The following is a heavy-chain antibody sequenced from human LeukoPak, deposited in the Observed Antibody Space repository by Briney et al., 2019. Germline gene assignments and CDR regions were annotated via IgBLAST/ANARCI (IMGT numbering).Heavy chain of an antibody. CDR2: IGGSDGST. CDR3: ARVAYDTDAFDI. V-gene: IGHV3-23*01. Sequence: PGGSLRLSCAASGFTFSNYAMSWVRQAPGKGLEWVSSIGGSDGSTYYADSVKGRFTISRDNSKNTLYLQMNSLRAEDTAVYYCARVAYDTDAFDIWGQGTMVTVSS. CDR1: GFTFSNYA. D-gene: IGHD2-8*01. J-gene: IGHJ3*02.